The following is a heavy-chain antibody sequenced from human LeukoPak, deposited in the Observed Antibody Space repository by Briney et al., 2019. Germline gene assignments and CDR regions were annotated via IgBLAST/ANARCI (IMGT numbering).Heavy chain of an antibody. CDR1: GFTFSNAW. D-gene: IGHD3-3*01. CDR3: TTYDFWSGYYPYYFDY. CDR2: IKSKTDGGTT. J-gene: IGHJ4*02. V-gene: IGHV3-15*01. Sequence: KAGGSLRLSCAASGFTFSNAWMSWVRQAPGKGLEWVGRIKSKTDGGTTDYAAPVKGRFTISRDDSENTLYLQMNSLKTEDTAVYYCTTYDFWSGYYPYYFDYWGQGTLVTVSS.